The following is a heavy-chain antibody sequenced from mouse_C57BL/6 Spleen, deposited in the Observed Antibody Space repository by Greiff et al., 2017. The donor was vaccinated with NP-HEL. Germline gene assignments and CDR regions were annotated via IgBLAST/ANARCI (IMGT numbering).Heavy chain of an antibody. D-gene: IGHD2-5*01. J-gene: IGHJ3*01. CDR2: IYPGDGDT. Sequence: QVQLQQSGPELVKPGASVKISCKASGYAFSSSWMNWVKQRPGKGLEWIGRIYPGDGDTNYNGKFKGKATLTADKSSSTAYMQLSSLTSEDSAVYFCARTTPSAYYSNPAWFAYWGQGTLVTVSA. V-gene: IGHV1-82*01. CDR3: ARTTPSAYYSNPAWFAY. CDR1: GYAFSSSW.